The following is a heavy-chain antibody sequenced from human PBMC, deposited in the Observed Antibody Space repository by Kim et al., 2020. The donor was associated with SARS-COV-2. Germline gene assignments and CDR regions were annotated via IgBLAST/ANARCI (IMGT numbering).Heavy chain of an antibody. D-gene: IGHD3-16*01. J-gene: IGHJ4*02. CDR2: SSRSSL. CDR3: ARGRDYK. Sequence: SSRSSLSYADSVKGRFTISRDNAKNSLYLQRNSLRAEDTAVYYCARGRDYKGGQGTLVTVSS. V-gene: IGHV3-21*01.